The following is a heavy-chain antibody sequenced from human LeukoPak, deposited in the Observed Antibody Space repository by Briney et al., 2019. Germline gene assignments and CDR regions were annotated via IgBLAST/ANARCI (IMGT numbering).Heavy chain of an antibody. J-gene: IGHJ4*02. D-gene: IGHD5/OR15-5a*01. Sequence: GGSLRLSCAASGFTFGNYWMSWVRQAPGKGLEWVANIKQDGSEKYYVDSVKGRFTISRANAKNSLYLQMNSLRAEDTAVYYCARDLPDYWGQGSLVTASS. V-gene: IGHV3-7*04. CDR3: ARDLPDY. CDR1: GFTFGNYW. CDR2: IKQDGSEK.